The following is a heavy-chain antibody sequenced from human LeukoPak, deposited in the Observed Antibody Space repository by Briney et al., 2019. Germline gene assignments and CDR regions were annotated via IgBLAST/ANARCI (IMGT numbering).Heavy chain of an antibody. D-gene: IGHD3-22*01. CDR3: AKAYYYDSRIDP. V-gene: IGHV4-30-4*01. CDR2: MYYSGST. J-gene: IGHJ5*02. CDR1: GGSISSGDYY. Sequence: SETLSLTCTVSGGSISSGDYYWSWIRQPPGKGLEWIAYMYYSGSTYYNPSLKSRVTMSADTSKNQLSLKLSSVTAADTAVYYCAKAYYYDSRIDPWGQGILVTVSS.